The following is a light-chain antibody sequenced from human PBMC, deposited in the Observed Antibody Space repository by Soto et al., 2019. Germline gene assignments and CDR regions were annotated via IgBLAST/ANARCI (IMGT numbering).Light chain of an antibody. V-gene: IGKV1-5*01. Sequence: DIQMIQSPSTLSASVGDRVTITCRASQSITNWLAWYQQKPGKAPKVLIYDASTLKSGVPSRFSGSGSGTEFTLTISSLQHDDFATYYCQQYNAHFGGGTRVEIK. CDR2: DAS. CDR3: QQYNAH. CDR1: QSITNW. J-gene: IGKJ4*01.